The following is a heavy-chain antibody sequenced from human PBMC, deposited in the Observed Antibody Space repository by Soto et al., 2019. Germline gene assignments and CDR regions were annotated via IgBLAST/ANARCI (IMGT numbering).Heavy chain of an antibody. CDR1: GFTVSSNY. CDR2: IYSGGST. J-gene: IGHJ6*02. Sequence: GGSLRLSCTASGFTVSSNYMSWVRQAPGKGLEWVSVIYSGGSTYYADSVKGRFTISRDNSKNTLYLQMNSLRAEDTAVYYCARERTRSAYYYYGIDVWRQGTTVTVSS. V-gene: IGHV3-53*01. CDR3: ARERTRSAYYYYGIDV.